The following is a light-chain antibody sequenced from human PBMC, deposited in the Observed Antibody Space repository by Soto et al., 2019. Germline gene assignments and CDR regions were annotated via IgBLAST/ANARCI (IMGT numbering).Light chain of an antibody. Sequence: EIVMTQSPATLSVSPGERATLSCRASQSVSSNLAWYQQKPGQAPTLLIYGASTRATGIPARFSGSGSGTEFTLTISSLQSEDFAVYYCQQYNDWPPKQYTFGQGTKLEI. CDR3: QQYNDWPPKQYT. CDR2: GAS. J-gene: IGKJ2*01. V-gene: IGKV3-15*01. CDR1: QSVSSN.